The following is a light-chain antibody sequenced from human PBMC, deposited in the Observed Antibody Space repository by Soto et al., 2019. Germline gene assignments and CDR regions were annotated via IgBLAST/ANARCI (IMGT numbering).Light chain of an antibody. CDR1: QTVGTF. J-gene: IGKJ2*01. V-gene: IGKV3-11*01. Sequence: EIVLTQSPATLSLSPGERATLSCRASQTVGTFLAWYQQKPGQAPRLVIYDASKRATGIPARFSGTGSGTDFALTISSIEPEDFALYYCQHRTNWRRTFGQGTKLDIK. CDR3: QHRTNWRRT. CDR2: DAS.